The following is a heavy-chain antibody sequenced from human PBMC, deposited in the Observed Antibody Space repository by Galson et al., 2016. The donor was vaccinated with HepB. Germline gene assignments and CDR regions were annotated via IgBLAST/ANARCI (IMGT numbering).Heavy chain of an antibody. Sequence: SLRLSCAASGFTFSIYGIHWVRRAPGKWLEWLSVIYSDGSTSHIDSVKGRFTISNDKSKNTLYLQRNSLRVDDTAVYYCARAPHGYGDYIYGFDVWGQGTMVTVSS. J-gene: IGHJ3*01. D-gene: IGHD4-17*01. V-gene: IGHV3-NL1*01. CDR1: GFTFSIYG. CDR3: ARAPHGYGDYIYGFDV. CDR2: IYSDGST.